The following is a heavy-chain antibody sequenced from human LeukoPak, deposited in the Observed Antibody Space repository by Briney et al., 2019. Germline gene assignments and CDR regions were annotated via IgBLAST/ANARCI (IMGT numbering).Heavy chain of an antibody. CDR3: AKATPRGYSYGQPLDY. Sequence: HAGGSLRLSCAASGFTFSSYAMSWVRQAPGKGLEWVSAISGSGGSTYYADSVKGRFTISRDNSKNTLYLQMNSLRAEDTAVYYCAKATPRGYSYGQPLDYWGQGTLVTVSS. J-gene: IGHJ4*02. CDR2: ISGSGGST. CDR1: GFTFSSYA. V-gene: IGHV3-23*01. D-gene: IGHD5-18*01.